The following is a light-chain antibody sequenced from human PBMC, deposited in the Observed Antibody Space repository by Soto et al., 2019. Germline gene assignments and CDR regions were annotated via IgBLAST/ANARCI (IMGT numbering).Light chain of an antibody. J-gene: IGKJ2*01. CDR2: SAS. CDR3: QQYNNWPRT. CDR1: QSVSSN. Sequence: EIVMRQSPATLSVSPGERATVSCRASQSVSSNLAWYQQKPGQAPRLLIYSASTRATGIPARFSGSGSGTEFTLTIGSLQSEDFAVYYCQQYNNWPRTFGQGTKLEIK. V-gene: IGKV3-15*01.